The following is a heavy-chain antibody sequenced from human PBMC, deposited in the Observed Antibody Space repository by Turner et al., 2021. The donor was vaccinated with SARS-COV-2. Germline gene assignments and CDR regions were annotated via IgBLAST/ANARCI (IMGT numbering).Heavy chain of an antibody. Sequence: EVHLVESGGGLVKPGGSVRRSCAASGFTFSSYSMNWVRQAPEKGLEWVSAISTGNTYISYTDSVKGLFSISRDNAKNSLYLQMNSLRPEDTAVYYCASGVDYWGQGTLVTVSS. D-gene: IGHD3-3*01. V-gene: IGHV3-21*01. J-gene: IGHJ4*02. CDR3: ASGVDY. CDR2: ISTGNTYI. CDR1: GFTFSSYS.